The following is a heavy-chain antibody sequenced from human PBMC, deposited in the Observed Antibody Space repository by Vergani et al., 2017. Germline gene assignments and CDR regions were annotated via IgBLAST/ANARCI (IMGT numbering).Heavy chain of an antibody. D-gene: IGHD3-9*01. CDR1: GFSFNSYW. CDR2: IKSDGSIT. V-gene: IGHV3-74*03. Sequence: DVHLAESGGGFFQPGGSLRLSCSASGFSFNSYWMHWVRNVPGKGLLWVSRIKSDGSITAYADSVKGRFTISRDNAQNTLYLQMNSLRVEDTGVYYCARARCIETCYMFNWLDSWGQGTLVTVSS. CDR3: ARARCIETCYMFNWLDS. J-gene: IGHJ5*01.